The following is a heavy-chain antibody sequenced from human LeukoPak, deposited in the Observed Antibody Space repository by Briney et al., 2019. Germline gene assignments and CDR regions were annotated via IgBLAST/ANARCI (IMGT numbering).Heavy chain of an antibody. Sequence: PAGSLRLSCKGSGYIFTSYWIGWVRQMPGKGLEWMGIIYPGDSDTRYSPSFQGQVTISADKSISTAYLQWNSLKASDTAVYYCATGTATTYYYYYYGMDVWGQGTTVTVSS. CDR1: GYIFTSYW. CDR3: ATGTATTYYYYYYGMDV. J-gene: IGHJ6*02. D-gene: IGHD1-7*01. CDR2: IYPGDSDT. V-gene: IGHV5-51*01.